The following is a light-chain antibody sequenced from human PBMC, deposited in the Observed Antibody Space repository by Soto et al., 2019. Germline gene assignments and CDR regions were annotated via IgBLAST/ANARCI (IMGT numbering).Light chain of an antibody. CDR2: EVS. J-gene: IGLJ3*02. Sequence: QSAPIQPASVSGSPGQSITISCTGSSSDVGIFNLVSWHQQYPGKAPKLVLYEVSKWPSGISHRFSGSKSGNTASLTISGLQAEDEADYYCCSYAGSSTWVFGGGTKLTVL. CDR1: SSDVGIFNL. CDR3: CSYAGSSTWV. V-gene: IGLV2-23*02.